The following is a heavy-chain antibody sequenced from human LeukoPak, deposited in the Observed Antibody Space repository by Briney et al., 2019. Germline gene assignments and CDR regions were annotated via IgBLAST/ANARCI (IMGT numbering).Heavy chain of an antibody. CDR1: GFTFSSFW. Sequence: GGSLRLSCAASGFTFSSFWMRWVRQAPGKGLELVANIKQDGSEKYYVDSVQGRFTISRDNAKNSLYLQMNSLRAEDTAVYYCAKFQAAFDIWGQGTMVTVSS. J-gene: IGHJ3*02. CDR3: AKFQAAFDI. V-gene: IGHV3-7*01. CDR2: IKQDGSEK.